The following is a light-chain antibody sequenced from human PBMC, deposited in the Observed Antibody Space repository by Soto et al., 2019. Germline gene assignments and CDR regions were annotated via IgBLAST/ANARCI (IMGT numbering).Light chain of an antibody. CDR1: QSVSSY. Sequence: EIVLTQSPATLSLSPGERATLSCRASQSVSSYLAWYQQKPGQAPRLLIYDASNRATGIPARFSGSGSGTDFTLTISSLEPEDFAVYYCPQPSNWPTFGQGTKLQIK. CDR2: DAS. V-gene: IGKV3-11*01. CDR3: PQPSNWPT. J-gene: IGKJ2*01.